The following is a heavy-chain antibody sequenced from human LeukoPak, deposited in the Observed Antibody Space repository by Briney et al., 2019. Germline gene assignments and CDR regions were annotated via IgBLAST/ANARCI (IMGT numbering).Heavy chain of an antibody. CDR1: GFTFSNAY. CDR2: VKPKTDGETT. D-gene: IGHD2-21*01. V-gene: IGHV3-15*07. CDR3: ITPLPYSAQ. J-gene: IGHJ4*02. Sequence: GGSLRLSCAASGFTFSNAYMNWVRQAPGKGLEWVGRVKPKTDGETTEYAAPVKGRFSISRDDSKNMLYLQMNSLKTEDTAVYYCITPLPYSAQGGQGTLVTVSS.